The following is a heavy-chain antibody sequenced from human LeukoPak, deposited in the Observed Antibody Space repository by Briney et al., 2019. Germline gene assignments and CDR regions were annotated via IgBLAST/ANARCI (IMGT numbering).Heavy chain of an antibody. V-gene: IGHV5-51*01. CDR3: ARHLMVRGVSDNWFDP. Sequence: GESLKISCKVSGYRVTSYWIGWVRQMPGIGLEWMGIIYPGDSDTRYSPSFQGQVTISADKSISTAYLQWSSLKASDTAMYYCARHLMVRGVSDNWFDPWGQGTLVTVSS. D-gene: IGHD3-10*01. CDR2: IYPGDSDT. CDR1: GYRVTSYW. J-gene: IGHJ5*02.